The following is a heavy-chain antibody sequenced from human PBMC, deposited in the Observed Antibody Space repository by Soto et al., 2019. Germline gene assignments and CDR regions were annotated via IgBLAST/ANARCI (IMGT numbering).Heavy chain of an antibody. Sequence: SETLSLTCTVSGGSISSGDYYWSWIRQPPGKGLEWIGYIYHSGSTYYNPSLKSRVTISVDTSKNQFSLKLSSVTAADTAVYYCARDQSGSYYYYYYGMDVWGQGTTVTVSS. CDR2: IYHSGST. D-gene: IGHD1-26*01. CDR1: GGSISSGDYY. J-gene: IGHJ6*02. CDR3: ARDQSGSYYYYYYGMDV. V-gene: IGHV4-30-4*01.